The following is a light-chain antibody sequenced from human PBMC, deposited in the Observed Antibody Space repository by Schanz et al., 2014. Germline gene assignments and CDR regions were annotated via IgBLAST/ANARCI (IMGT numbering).Light chain of an antibody. CDR2: WAS. CDR1: QSVLYTSDNKNY. J-gene: IGKJ1*01. CDR3: QQCYSIPLT. Sequence: DIVMTQSPDSLAVSLGERATINCKSSQSVLYTSDNKNYLAWYQHKPGQPPKLLISWASTRESGVPDRFSGSGSGTDFTLTISSLQAEDVAVYYCQQCYSIPLTFGQGTKVEIK. V-gene: IGKV4-1*01.